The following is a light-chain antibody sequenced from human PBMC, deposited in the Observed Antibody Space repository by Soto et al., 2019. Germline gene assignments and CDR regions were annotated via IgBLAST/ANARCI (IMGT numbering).Light chain of an antibody. V-gene: IGKV1-6*01. Sequence: AIQLTQSPSSLSASVGDRVSITCRASQGIRNDLGWYQHKPGKAPKLLIHGASSLQSGVPSRFSGSASGTEFTLTISSLQPEDLASYYCLHDHSYPWTFGQGTKVEI. CDR2: GAS. CDR1: QGIRND. J-gene: IGKJ1*01. CDR3: LHDHSYPWT.